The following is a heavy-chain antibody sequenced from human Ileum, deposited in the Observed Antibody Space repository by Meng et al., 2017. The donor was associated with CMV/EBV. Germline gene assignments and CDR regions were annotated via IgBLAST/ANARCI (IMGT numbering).Heavy chain of an antibody. CDR2: INHSGST. CDR1: GGSFSGYY. J-gene: IGHJ4*02. D-gene: IGHD3-22*01. Sequence: QVQLQGWGAGLLMPSETLSLTCSVYGGSFSGYYWSWIRQPPEKGLEWIGEINHSGSTNYNPSLKSRVTISVDTSKNQFSLKLSSVTAADTAVYYCARGPVRLFLGYWGQGTLVTASS. V-gene: IGHV4-34*01. CDR3: ARGPVRLFLGY.